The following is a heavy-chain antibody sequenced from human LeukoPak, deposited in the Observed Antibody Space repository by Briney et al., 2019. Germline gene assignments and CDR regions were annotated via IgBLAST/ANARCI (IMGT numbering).Heavy chain of an antibody. V-gene: IGHV3-23*01. CDR2: ISGSGGST. CDR3: AKGLRFLEWLPTSHDY. Sequence: PGRSLRLSCAASGFTFSSYAMSWVRQAPGKGLEWVSAISGSGGSTYYADSVKGRFTISRDNSKNTLYLQMNSLRAEDTAVYYCAKGLRFLEWLPTSHDYWGQGTLVTVSS. D-gene: IGHD3-3*01. CDR1: GFTFSSYA. J-gene: IGHJ4*02.